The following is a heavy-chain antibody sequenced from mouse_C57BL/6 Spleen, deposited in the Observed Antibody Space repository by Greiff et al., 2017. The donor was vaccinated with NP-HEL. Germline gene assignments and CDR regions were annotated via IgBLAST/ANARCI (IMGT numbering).Heavy chain of an antibody. J-gene: IGHJ3*01. V-gene: IGHV5-4*03. Sequence: EVKLVESGGGLVKPGGSLKLSCAASGFTFSSYAMSWVRQTPEKRLEWVATISDGGSYTSYPDNVKGRFTISRDNAKNNLYLQMSHLKSEDTAMYYCARVDYDDTFAYWSQGTLVTVSA. CDR2: ISDGGSYT. D-gene: IGHD2-4*01. CDR1: GFTFSSYA. CDR3: ARVDYDDTFAY.